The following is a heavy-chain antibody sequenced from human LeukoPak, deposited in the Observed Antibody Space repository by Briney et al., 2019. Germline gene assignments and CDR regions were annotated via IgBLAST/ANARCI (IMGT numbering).Heavy chain of an antibody. Sequence: PGGSLRLSCAASGFTVSRNYMSWVRQAPGKGLEWVSVIYSGGKTYYADSVKGRSTISRDNSKNTLYLQMNSLRAEDTAVYYCARDDPKDYGGDSDYYYGMDVWGQGTTVIVSS. CDR3: ARDDPKDYGGDSDYYYGMDV. CDR1: GFTVSRNY. V-gene: IGHV3-66*01. CDR2: IYSGGKT. D-gene: IGHD4-23*01. J-gene: IGHJ6*02.